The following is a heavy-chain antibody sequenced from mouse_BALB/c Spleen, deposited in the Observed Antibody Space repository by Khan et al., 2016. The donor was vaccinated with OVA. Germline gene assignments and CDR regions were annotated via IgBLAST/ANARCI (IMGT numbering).Heavy chain of an antibody. CDR1: GDSITSGF. D-gene: IGHD1-1*01. Sequence: VQLKESGPSLVKPSQTLSLTCSVTGDSITSGFWNWIRKFPGNKFEYMGYVTYSGNTYYNLSLKSRISITRDTSKSQYYLQLNSVTTEDTATYFCARSYGSWAMDYWGQGTSVTVSS. J-gene: IGHJ4*01. CDR2: VTYSGNT. V-gene: IGHV3-8*02. CDR3: ARSYGSWAMDY.